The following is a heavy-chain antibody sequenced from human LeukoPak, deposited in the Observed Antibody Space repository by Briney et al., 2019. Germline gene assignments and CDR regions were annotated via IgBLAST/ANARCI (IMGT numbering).Heavy chain of an antibody. CDR2: IYYSGCT. D-gene: IGHD3-22*01. Sequence: SETLSLTCTVSGGSISSSSYYWGWIRQPPGKGLEWIGSIYYSGCTYYNPSLKSRVTISVDTSKNQFSLKLSSVTAADTAVYYCARQEGRYYDTWVQGTLVTVSS. CDR1: GGSISSSSYY. J-gene: IGHJ4*02. CDR3: ARQEGRYYDT. V-gene: IGHV4-39*01.